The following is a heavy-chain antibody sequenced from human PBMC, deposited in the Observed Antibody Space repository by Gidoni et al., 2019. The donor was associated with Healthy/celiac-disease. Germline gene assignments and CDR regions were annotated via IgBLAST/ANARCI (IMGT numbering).Heavy chain of an antibody. CDR2: ISAYNGNT. Sequence: QVQLVQSGAEVKTPGASVEVSCKASGYTFTSYGISWVRQAPGQGLEWMGWISAYNGNTNYAQKLQGRVTMTTDTSTSTAYMELRSLRSDDTAVYYCARDGRYDFWSGYYTSYAFDIWGQGTMVTVSS. J-gene: IGHJ3*02. CDR1: GYTFTSYG. CDR3: ARDGRYDFWSGYYTSYAFDI. V-gene: IGHV1-18*01. D-gene: IGHD3-3*01.